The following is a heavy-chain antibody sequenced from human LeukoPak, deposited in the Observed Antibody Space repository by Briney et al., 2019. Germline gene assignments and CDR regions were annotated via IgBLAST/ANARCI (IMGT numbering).Heavy chain of an antibody. J-gene: IGHJ4*02. V-gene: IGHV1-18*01. CDR3: ARDLDGSGSYYTDY. CDR1: AYTFSNYG. CDR2: ISAYNGNT. D-gene: IGHD3-10*01. Sequence: ASVEVSCKASAYTFSNYGFNWVRQAPGQGLEWMGWISAYNGNTKYAQKLQGRFTMSTDTSTSTAYMELRSLTSDDTAVYYCARDLDGSGSYYTDYWGQGTLVTVSS.